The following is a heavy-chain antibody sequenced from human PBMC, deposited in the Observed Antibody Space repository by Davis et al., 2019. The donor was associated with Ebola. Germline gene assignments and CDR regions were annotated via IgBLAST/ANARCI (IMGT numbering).Heavy chain of an antibody. J-gene: IGHJ6*02. CDR1: DFTFSLHS. CDR2: ISSSGTYI. Sequence: GGSLRLSCAASDFTFSLHSMNWVRQAPGKGLEWVSSISSSGTYIYSADSVKGRFTISRDNAKNSLYLQMNSLRAEDTALYYCAKGRYQLLLSPGMDVWGQGTTVTVSS. CDR3: AKGRYQLLLSPGMDV. V-gene: IGHV3-21*04. D-gene: IGHD2-2*01.